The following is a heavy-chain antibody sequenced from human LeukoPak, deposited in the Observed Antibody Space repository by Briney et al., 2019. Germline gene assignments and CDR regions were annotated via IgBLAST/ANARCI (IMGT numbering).Heavy chain of an antibody. V-gene: IGHV3-21*04. CDR2: ISSSSSYI. J-gene: IGHJ4*02. Sequence: PGGSLRLSCAASGFTFSSYSMNWVRQAPGKGLEWVSSISSSSSYIYYADSVKGRFTISRDNAKNSLYLQMNSLETEDMGLYYCASRSNWDHHFDSWGQGTLVTVSS. D-gene: IGHD4-11*01. CDR1: GFTFSSYS. CDR3: ASRSNWDHHFDS.